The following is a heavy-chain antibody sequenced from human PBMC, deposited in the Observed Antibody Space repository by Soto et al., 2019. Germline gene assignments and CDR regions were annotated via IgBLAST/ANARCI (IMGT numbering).Heavy chain of an antibody. CDR3: ARAAAVGDYYYYMDV. CDR1: GGTFSSYT. D-gene: IGHD6-13*01. CDR2: IIPILGIA. J-gene: IGHJ6*03. V-gene: IGHV1-69*02. Sequence: QVQLVQSGAEVKKPGSSVKVSCKASGGTFSSYTISWVRQAPGQGLEWMGRIIPILGIANYAQKFQGRVTITADKSTSTAYMELSSLRSEDTAVYYCARAAAVGDYYYYMDVWGKGTTVTVSS.